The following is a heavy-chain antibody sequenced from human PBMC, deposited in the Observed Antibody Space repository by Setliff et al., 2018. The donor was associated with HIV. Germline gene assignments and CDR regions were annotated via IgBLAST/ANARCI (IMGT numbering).Heavy chain of an antibody. CDR2: INPSDGGA. CDR1: GYAFTGYY. Sequence: ASVKVSCKASGYAFTGYYLHWVRQAPGQGLEWMGWINPSDGGAKYAHNFEGRVTMTRDTSTSTAYMELSSLRSDDTALYFCARGAEDLAINPPSFDYYFDYWGQGTPVTVSS. J-gene: IGHJ4*02. V-gene: IGHV1-2*02. D-gene: IGHD3-9*01. CDR3: ARGAEDLAINPPSFDYYFDY.